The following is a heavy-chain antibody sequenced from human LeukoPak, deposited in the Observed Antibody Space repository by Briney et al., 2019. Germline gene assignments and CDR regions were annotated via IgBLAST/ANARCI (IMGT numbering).Heavy chain of an antibody. V-gene: IGHV1-2*02. D-gene: IGHD6-19*01. CDR3: ARDPVAGTQNFDY. CDR2: INPNSGGT. J-gene: IGHJ4*02. Sequence: ASVKVSCKASGYTFTGYYMHWVRQAPGQGLEWMGWINPNSGGTNYAQKFQGRVTMTRDMSTSTVYMELSSLRSEDTAVYYCARDPVAGTQNFDYWGQGTLVTVSS. CDR1: GYTFTGYY.